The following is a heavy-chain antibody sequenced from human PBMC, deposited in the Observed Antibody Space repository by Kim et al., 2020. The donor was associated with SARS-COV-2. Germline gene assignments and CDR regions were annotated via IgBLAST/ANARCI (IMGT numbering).Heavy chain of an antibody. CDR1: GFSFSCCA. J-gene: IGHJ6*02. CDR3: AKDVWDYSGMDV. V-gene: IGHV3-23*01. Sequence: GGSLRLSCVASGFSFSCCAMTWVRQVPGKGPEWVSSISHDGTSLHYANSVRGRFTISRDDSKNTLYLQLNSLRGEDTALYYCAKDVWDYSGMDVWGQGTTVTVSS. D-gene: IGHD5-12*01. CDR2: ISHDGTSL.